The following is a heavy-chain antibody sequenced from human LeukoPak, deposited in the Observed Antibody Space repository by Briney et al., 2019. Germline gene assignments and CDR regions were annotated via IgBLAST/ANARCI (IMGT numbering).Heavy chain of an antibody. V-gene: IGHV4-59*01. Sequence: PSEILSLTCTVSGGSIGTYYWSWIRQPPGKGLEWIGYIYYNGYTDYNPSLKSRVTISLHTSKNQFSLKLSSVTATDTAVYYCARDRHWTNDWVFDYWGQGTLVTVSS. J-gene: IGHJ4*02. CDR3: ARDRHWTNDWVFDY. D-gene: IGHD1/OR15-1a*01. CDR2: IYYNGYT. CDR1: GGSIGTYY.